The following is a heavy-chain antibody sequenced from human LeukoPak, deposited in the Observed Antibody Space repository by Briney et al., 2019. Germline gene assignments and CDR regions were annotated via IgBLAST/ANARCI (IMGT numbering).Heavy chain of an antibody. CDR2: ISSSGDTI. D-gene: IGHD6-19*01. CDR1: GFTFSSYE. V-gene: IGHV3-48*03. Sequence: PGGSLRLSCAASGFTFSSYEMNWVRPAPGKGLEWVSYISSSGDTIYSADSVKGRFSTSRDNAKNLVYLQMIGLRAEDTALYYCARCRYTSGWLDAFDIWGQGTMVTVSS. J-gene: IGHJ3*02. CDR3: ARCRYTSGWLDAFDI.